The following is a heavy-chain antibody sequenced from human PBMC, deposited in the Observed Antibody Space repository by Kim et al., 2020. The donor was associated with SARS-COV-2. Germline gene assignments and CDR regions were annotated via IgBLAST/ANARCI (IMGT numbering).Heavy chain of an antibody. V-gene: IGHV4-34*01. CDR2: ISHSGST. CDR1: GGSLSGYY. CDR3: ARLGSGSYYNFDY. J-gene: IGHJ4*02. D-gene: IGHD3-10*01. Sequence: SETLSLTCGVYGGSLSGYYWSYIRQPPGKGLEWIGEISHSGSTKYNPSLKSRVTISVDTSKNQFSLKLSSVTAADTAVYYCARLGSGSYYNFDYWGQGMLVIVSS.